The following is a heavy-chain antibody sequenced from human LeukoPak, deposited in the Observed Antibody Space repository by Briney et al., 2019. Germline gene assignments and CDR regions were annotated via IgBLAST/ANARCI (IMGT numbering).Heavy chain of an antibody. CDR3: ATLPRRVTRNDY. Sequence: GGSLRLSCSASGFTFTSNAMHWVRQAPGKGLEYVSAISASGDSTYYADSVKGRFTISRDNSRNTLYLQMNSLRVEDTAVYYCATLPRRVTRNDYWGQGTLVTVSS. J-gene: IGHJ4*02. D-gene: IGHD2-21*02. CDR2: ISASGDST. CDR1: GFTFTSNA. V-gene: IGHV3-64*04.